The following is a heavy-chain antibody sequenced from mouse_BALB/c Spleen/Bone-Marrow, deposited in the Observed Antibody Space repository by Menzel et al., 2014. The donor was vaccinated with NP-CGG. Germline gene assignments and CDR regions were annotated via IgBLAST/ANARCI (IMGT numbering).Heavy chain of an antibody. V-gene: IGHV1-69*01. CDR3: ARSDYRFDPLPY. CDR1: GHTFTDYW. CDR2: IDTSDSYT. Sequence: QVQLQQPGAEPVMPGASVKMSCKASGHTFTDYWMHWVKQRPGQGLEWIGAIDTSDSYTSYNQKFKGKATLTVDESSSTAYMQLSSLTSEDSAVYYCARSDYRFDPLPYWGQGTLVTVSA. D-gene: IGHD2-14*01. J-gene: IGHJ3*01.